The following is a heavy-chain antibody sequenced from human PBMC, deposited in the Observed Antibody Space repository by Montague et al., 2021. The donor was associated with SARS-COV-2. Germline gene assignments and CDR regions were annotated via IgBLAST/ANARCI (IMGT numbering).Heavy chain of an antibody. Sequence: SLRLSCAASGFSFSKYSMNWVRLTPGKGLEWLSYISSSGHTIYYXDSVKGRFSISRDNAKNSLFLQMNTLRAEDTAVYYCARDGFGELSSYYYYGMDVWGQGTTVTISS. J-gene: IGHJ6*02. CDR1: GFSFSKYS. CDR3: ARDGFGELSSYYYYGMDV. D-gene: IGHD3-10*01. CDR2: ISSSGHTI. V-gene: IGHV3-48*01.